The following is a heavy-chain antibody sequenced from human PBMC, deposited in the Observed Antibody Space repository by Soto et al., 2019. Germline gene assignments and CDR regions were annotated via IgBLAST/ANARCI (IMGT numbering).Heavy chain of an antibody. Sequence: SETLSLTCTVSGGSISSYYWSWIRQPPGKGLKWIGYIYYSGSTNYNPSLKSRVTISVDTSKNQFSLWLSSVTASDMAVYFCARAAAGVFDAFDIWGQGTMVTVSS. CDR2: IYYSGST. D-gene: IGHD6-13*01. CDR1: GGSISSYY. CDR3: ARAAAGVFDAFDI. J-gene: IGHJ3*02. V-gene: IGHV4-59*08.